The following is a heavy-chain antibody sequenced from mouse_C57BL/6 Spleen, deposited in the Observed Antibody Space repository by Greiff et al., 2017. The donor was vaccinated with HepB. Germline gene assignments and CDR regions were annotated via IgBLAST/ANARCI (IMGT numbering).Heavy chain of an antibody. CDR2: IDPETGGT. Sequence: QVQLQQSGAELVRPGASVTLSCKASGYTFTDYEMHWVKQTPVHGLEWIGAIDPETGGTAYNQKFKGKAILTADKSSSTAYMELRSLTSEDSAVYYCTRDYDEEAWFAYWGQGTLVTVSA. J-gene: IGHJ3*01. V-gene: IGHV1-15*01. CDR1: GYTFTDYE. CDR3: TRDYDEEAWFAY. D-gene: IGHD2-4*01.